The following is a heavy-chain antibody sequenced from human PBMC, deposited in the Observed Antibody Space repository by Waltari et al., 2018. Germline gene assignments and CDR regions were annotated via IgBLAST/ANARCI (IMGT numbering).Heavy chain of an antibody. V-gene: IGHV3-30*02. CDR1: GFTFSSYG. CDR3: AKGGVDY. Sequence: QVQLVESGGGVVQPGGSLRLSCAASGFTFSSYGMHWVRQAPGKGLEWVAFIRDDGSNKYYADSVKGRFTISRDNSKNTLYLQMNSLGAEDTAVYYCAKGGVDYWGQGTLVTVSS. D-gene: IGHD3-16*01. CDR2: IRDDGSNK. J-gene: IGHJ4*02.